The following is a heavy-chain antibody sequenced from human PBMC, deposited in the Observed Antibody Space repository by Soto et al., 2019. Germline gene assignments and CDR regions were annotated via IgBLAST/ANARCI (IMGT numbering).Heavy chain of an antibody. Sequence: ASVKVSCKVSGYTLTELSMHWVRQAPGKGLEWMGGFDPEDGETIYAQKFQGRVTMTEDTSTDTAYMELSSLRSEDTAVYYCATVIPSEYYFDYWGQGTLVTVSS. J-gene: IGHJ4*02. V-gene: IGHV1-24*01. CDR1: GYTLTELS. D-gene: IGHD6-19*01. CDR3: ATVIPSEYYFDY. CDR2: FDPEDGET.